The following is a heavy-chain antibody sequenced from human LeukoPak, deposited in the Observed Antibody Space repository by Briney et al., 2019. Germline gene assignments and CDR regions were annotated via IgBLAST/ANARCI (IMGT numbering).Heavy chain of an antibody. Sequence: TSETLSLTCTVSGGSISSGSYYWSWIRQPAGKGLEWIGRIYTSGSANYNPSLKSRVTISVDTSKNQFSLKLSSVTAADTAVYYCARGPITIFGVVFDYWGQGTLVTVSS. J-gene: IGHJ4*02. CDR2: IYTSGSA. D-gene: IGHD3-3*01. V-gene: IGHV4-61*02. CDR3: ARGPITIFGVVFDY. CDR1: GGSISSGSYY.